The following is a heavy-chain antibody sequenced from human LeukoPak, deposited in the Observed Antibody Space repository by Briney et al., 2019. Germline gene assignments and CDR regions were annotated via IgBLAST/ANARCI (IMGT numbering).Heavy chain of an antibody. J-gene: IGHJ3*02. CDR3: AREAGTDAFDI. Sequence: AXVKVSCKASGYTFTSYDINWVRQAPGQGLEWMGWMNPNSGNTVYAQKLQGRVTINRNTSISTAYMELSSLRSEDTAVYYCAREAGTDAFDIWGQGTMVTVSS. V-gene: IGHV1-8*03. D-gene: IGHD1-1*01. CDR2: MNPNSGNT. CDR1: GYTFTSYD.